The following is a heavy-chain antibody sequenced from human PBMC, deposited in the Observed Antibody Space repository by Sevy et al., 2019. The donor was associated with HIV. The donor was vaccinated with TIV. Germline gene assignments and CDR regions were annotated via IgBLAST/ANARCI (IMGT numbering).Heavy chain of an antibody. D-gene: IGHD6-13*01. CDR1: GFTFSSYS. CDR2: ISSSSNYI. V-gene: IGHV3-21*01. J-gene: IGHJ4*02. Sequence: GGSLRLSCAASGFTFSSYSMNWVRQAPGKGLEWVSSISSSSNYIYYADSVKGRFTISRDNAKNSLYLKMKNLRADDTAVYYWAREGVVAADYWGQGTLVTVSS. CDR3: AREGVVAADY.